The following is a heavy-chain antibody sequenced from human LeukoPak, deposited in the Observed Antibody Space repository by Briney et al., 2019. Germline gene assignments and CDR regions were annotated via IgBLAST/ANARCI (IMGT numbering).Heavy chain of an antibody. J-gene: IGHJ3*02. CDR1: GGSFSPYY. V-gene: IGHV4-34*01. Sequence: SETLSLTCAVYGGSFSPYYWSWIRQSPDKGLEWIGEINHSRGTNYNPSLKSRVTISVDTSKNQFSLKLSSVTAADTAVYYCARDSSSWYEDAFDIWGQGTMVTVSS. CDR2: INHSRGT. D-gene: IGHD6-13*01. CDR3: ARDSSSWYEDAFDI.